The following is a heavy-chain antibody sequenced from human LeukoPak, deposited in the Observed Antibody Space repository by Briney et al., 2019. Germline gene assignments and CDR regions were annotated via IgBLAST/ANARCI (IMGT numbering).Heavy chain of an antibody. CDR3: ARHPAGTLVPFDY. D-gene: IGHD6-13*01. CDR1: GFSFSSYS. CDR2: ISSSSSTI. V-gene: IGHV3-48*04. Sequence: PGGSLRLSCAASGFSFSSYSMNWVGQAPGKGLEWVSYISSSSSTIYYADSVKGRFTISRDNAKNSLYLQMNSLRAEDTAVYYCARHPAGTLVPFDYWGQGTLVTVSS. J-gene: IGHJ4*02.